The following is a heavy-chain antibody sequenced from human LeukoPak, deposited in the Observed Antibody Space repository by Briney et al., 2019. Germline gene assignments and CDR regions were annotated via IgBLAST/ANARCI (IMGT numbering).Heavy chain of an antibody. V-gene: IGHV3-9*01. CDR1: GFTFDDYA. Sequence: GGSLRLSCAASGFTFDDYAMHWVRQAPGKGLEWVSGISWNSGSIGYADSVKGRFTISRDNAKNTLYLQMNSLRAEDTAVYYCAKDARETRYSSAYFDYWGQGTLVTVSS. J-gene: IGHJ4*02. CDR3: AKDARETRYSSAYFDY. D-gene: IGHD6-25*01. CDR2: ISWNSGSI.